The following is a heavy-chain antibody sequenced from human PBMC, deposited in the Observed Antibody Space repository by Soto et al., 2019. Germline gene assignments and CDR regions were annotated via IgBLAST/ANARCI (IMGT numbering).Heavy chain of an antibody. D-gene: IGHD1-1*01. J-gene: IGHJ6*03. CDR3: ARATMTYYSYYMDV. CDR2: IYYSGST. V-gene: IGHV4-31*03. CDR1: GGFISGGGYY. Sequence: SETLSLTCTVSGGFISGGGYYWSWIRQLPGKGLEWIGHIYYSGSTHYNPSLQSRVTISLDTSENLLSLKMSSVTAADTGVYFCARATMTYYSYYMDVWGKGTTVTVSS.